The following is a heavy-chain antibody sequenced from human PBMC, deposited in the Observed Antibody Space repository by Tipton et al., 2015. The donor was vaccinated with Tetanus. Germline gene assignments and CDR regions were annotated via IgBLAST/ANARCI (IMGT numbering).Heavy chain of an antibody. CDR1: GGSISSYY. D-gene: IGHD3-22*01. CDR3: VRADSNGYSLD. Sequence: TLSLTCTVSGGSISSYYWSWIRQPPGKGLEWIGYIYYSGSTNYNPSLKSRVTISVDTSKNQFSLKLSSVTAADTAVYYCVRADSNGYSLDWGQGALVTVSS. J-gene: IGHJ4*02. V-gene: IGHV4-59*01. CDR2: IYYSGST.